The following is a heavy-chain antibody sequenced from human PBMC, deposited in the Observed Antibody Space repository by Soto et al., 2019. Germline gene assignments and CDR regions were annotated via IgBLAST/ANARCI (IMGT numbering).Heavy chain of an antibody. CDR1: GGSISSSSYY. Sequence: SETLSLTCTVSGGSISSSSYYWGWIRQPPGKGLEWIGSIYYSGSTYYNPSLKSRVTISVDTSKNQFSLKLSSVTAADTAVYYCARGLRNFDYWGQGTLVTVSS. J-gene: IGHJ4*02. CDR2: IYYSGST. D-gene: IGHD2-21*01. V-gene: IGHV4-39*07. CDR3: ARGLRNFDY.